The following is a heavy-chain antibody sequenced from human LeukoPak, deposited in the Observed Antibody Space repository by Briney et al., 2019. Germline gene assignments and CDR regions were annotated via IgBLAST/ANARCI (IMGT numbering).Heavy chain of an antibody. CDR2: MFYSGST. CDR3: ARHPTRRDVYDHLDY. V-gene: IGHV4-39*01. J-gene: IGHJ4*02. D-gene: IGHD5/OR15-5a*01. CDR1: GFSISSGSYQ. Sequence: PSETLSLTCSVSGFSISSGSYQGARMRPPPGKLAEWIGRMFYSGSTYSTPTIKRRVTIAVDTSKNPFPLEATSVSAADTAVYYCARHPTRRDVYDHLDYWGQGTLVTVSS.